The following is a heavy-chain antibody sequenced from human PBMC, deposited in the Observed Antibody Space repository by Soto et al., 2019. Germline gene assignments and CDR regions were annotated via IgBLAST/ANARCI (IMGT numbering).Heavy chain of an antibody. CDR1: GYTFSSYW. D-gene: IGHD4-4*01. CDR3: ASDSKYYYYYGMDA. V-gene: IGHV3-7*05. Sequence: EVQLVESGGGLVQPGGCLRLSCAASGYTFSSYWMSWVRQAPGKGLEWVANIKQDGSEKYYVDSVKGRFTISRDNAKNSLYLQMNSLRAEDTAVYYCASDSKYYYYYGMDAWGQGTTVTVSS. J-gene: IGHJ6*02. CDR2: IKQDGSEK.